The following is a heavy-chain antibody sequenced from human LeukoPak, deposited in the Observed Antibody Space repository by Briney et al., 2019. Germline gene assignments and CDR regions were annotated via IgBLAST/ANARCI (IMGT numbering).Heavy chain of an antibody. CDR2: MNGDGSQI. J-gene: IGHJ3*01. V-gene: IGHV3-7*01. CDR1: GFTFSGHW. CDR3: VAWGNSGNS. D-gene: IGHD1-26*01. Sequence: GGSLRLSCAASGFTFSGHWMSWVRQAPAKGLEWVAHMNGDGSQIYYMDFVKGRFTIPRDNAKNSLYLQMNGLRAEDTAVYYCVAWGNSGNSWGQGTMVIASS.